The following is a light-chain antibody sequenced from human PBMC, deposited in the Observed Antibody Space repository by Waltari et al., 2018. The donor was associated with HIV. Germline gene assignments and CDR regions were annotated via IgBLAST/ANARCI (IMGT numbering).Light chain of an antibody. V-gene: IGKV2-24*01. Sequence: DIVLTQPPLSAPFTVGQSASLSSTSSQSLAHGNGNTYLSWLHQRPGEPPKLLIYRVSLRLPGVSHRFSGGGSGTHFTLKISSVEADDAGVYYCMQARDYPRTFGQGTRVEI. CDR1: QSLAHGNGNTY. J-gene: IGKJ1*01. CDR3: MQARDYPRT. CDR2: RVS.